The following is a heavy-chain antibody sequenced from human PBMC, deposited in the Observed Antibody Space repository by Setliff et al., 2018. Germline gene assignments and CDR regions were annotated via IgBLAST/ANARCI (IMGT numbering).Heavy chain of an antibody. D-gene: IGHD3-9*01. J-gene: IGHJ4*02. V-gene: IGHV4-39*06. CDR1: GGSISTYY. CDR2: IYYSGST. CDR3: ARTLYDYDILTGPGYYFDH. Sequence: PSETLSLTCTVSGGSISTYYWGWIRQPPGKGLEWIGSIYYSGSTYYNPSLKSRVTISVDTSKNQFPLKLSSVTAADTAVYYCARTLYDYDILTGPGYYFDHWGQGTLVTVSS.